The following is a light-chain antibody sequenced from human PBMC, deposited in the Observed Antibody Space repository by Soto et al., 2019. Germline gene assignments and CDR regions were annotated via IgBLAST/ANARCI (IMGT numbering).Light chain of an antibody. CDR2: GAS. V-gene: IGKV3-15*01. J-gene: IGKJ1*01. Sequence: EIVMTQSPATLSVSPGERATLSCRARQSISSNLAWYQQKPGQAPRLLIYGASTRATGIPARFSGSGSGTDFTLTISSLQSEDFAVYYCQQYRTFGQGTKVEFK. CDR3: QQYRT. CDR1: QSISSN.